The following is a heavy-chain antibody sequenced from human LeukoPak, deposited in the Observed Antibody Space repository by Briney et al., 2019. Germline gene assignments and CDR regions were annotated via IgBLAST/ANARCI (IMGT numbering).Heavy chain of an antibody. Sequence: SETLTLTCTVSGGSVSSYYWSWIRQPPGKGLEWIGYIFYSGITNYNPSLKSRVTISVDTSKNQFSLKLTSVIAADTAVYYCARESRGSKSIGPFDYWGQGTLVTVSS. D-gene: IGHD2-2*01. CDR2: IFYSGIT. CDR1: GGSVSSYY. CDR3: ARESRGSKSIGPFDY. V-gene: IGHV4-59*02. J-gene: IGHJ4*02.